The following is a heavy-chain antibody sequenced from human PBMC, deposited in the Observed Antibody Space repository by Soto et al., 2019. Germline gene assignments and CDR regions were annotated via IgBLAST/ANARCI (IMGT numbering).Heavy chain of an antibody. CDR2: ISYDGGNE. V-gene: IGHV3-30-3*01. Sequence: QVQLVESVGGVVQPGRSLRLSCAASGFNFDVYAMHWVRQAPGKGLEWVAIISYDGGNEYYADSVKGRFTISRDNSRNTLSLQMNSLRAEDTAVYYCARDMGSHSQFIFEYWGQGALVTVSS. CDR3: ARDMGSHSQFIFEY. CDR1: GFNFDVYA. D-gene: IGHD3-10*01. J-gene: IGHJ4*02.